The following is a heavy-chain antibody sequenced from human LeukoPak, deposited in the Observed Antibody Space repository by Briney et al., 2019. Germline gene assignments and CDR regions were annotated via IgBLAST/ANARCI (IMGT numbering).Heavy chain of an antibody. CDR3: ARDQGNIVVVTAQEGVGAFDI. D-gene: IGHD2-21*02. CDR1: GFTFSSYA. Sequence: GGSLRLSCAASGFTFSSYAMHWVRQAPGKGLEGVAVTSYDGRNKFYADSVKGRFTISRDNSKNTLYLQMNSLRAEDTAVYYCARDQGNIVVVTAQEGVGAFDIWGQGTMVTVSS. V-gene: IGHV3-30*04. CDR2: TSYDGRNK. J-gene: IGHJ3*02.